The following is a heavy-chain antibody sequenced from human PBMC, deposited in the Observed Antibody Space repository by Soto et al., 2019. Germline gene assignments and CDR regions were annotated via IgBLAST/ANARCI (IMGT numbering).Heavy chain of an antibody. V-gene: IGHV3-21*01. Sequence: GGSLGLYWAASGFTFSSCSMNSVRQAAGKGLEWVSSISSSSSYIYYADSVKGRFTISRDNAKNSLYLQMNSLRAEDTAVYYCARVRRIAAAGTGWNWFDPWRQGSLVTASS. J-gene: IGHJ5*02. CDR2: ISSSSSYI. CDR3: ARVRRIAAAGTGWNWFDP. D-gene: IGHD6-13*01. CDR1: GFTFSSCS.